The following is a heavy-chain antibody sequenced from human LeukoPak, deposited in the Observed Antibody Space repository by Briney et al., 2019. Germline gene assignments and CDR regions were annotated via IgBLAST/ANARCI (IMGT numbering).Heavy chain of an antibody. CDR2: IWFDGVNK. CDR1: GFSFSDYG. Sequence: GGSLTLSCTASGFSFSDYGLHWVRQASGKGLEWVAIIWFDGVNKYYEDSVKGRFTISRDISKNTFYLQMNSLRAEDTAVYYCAKGGGGGNSGYLDYWGQGTLVTVSS. D-gene: IGHD4-23*01. J-gene: IGHJ4*02. V-gene: IGHV3-33*06. CDR3: AKGGGGGNSGYLDY.